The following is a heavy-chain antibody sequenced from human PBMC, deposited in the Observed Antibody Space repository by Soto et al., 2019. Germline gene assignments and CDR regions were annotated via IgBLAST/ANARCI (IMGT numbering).Heavy chain of an antibody. CDR1: GGTFSSYA. CDR3: AREAAAGTSDWFDP. V-gene: IGHV1-69*13. D-gene: IGHD6-13*01. Sequence: GASVKVSCKASGGTFSSYAISWVRQAPGQGLEWMGGIILIFGTANYAQKFQGRVTITADESTSTAYMELRSLRSEDKAVYYCAREAAAGTSDWFDPWGQGTLVTVSS. CDR2: IILIFGTA. J-gene: IGHJ5*02.